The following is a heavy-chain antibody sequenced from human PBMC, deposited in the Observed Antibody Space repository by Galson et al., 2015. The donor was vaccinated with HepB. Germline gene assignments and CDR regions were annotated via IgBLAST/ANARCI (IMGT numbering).Heavy chain of an antibody. CDR1: GFTFSSYA. V-gene: IGHV3-23*01. Sequence: SLRLSCAASGFTFSSYAMHWVRQAPGRGLEWVSTIRSTGEVTYYADSVKGRFIISRDNSRNTLFLQMNSLRDEDSAVYYCAKEYSASYWFHLLYHYWGQGTQVTVST. CDR2: IRSTGEVT. CDR3: AKEYSASYWFHLLYHY. J-gene: IGHJ4*02. D-gene: IGHD2-8*02.